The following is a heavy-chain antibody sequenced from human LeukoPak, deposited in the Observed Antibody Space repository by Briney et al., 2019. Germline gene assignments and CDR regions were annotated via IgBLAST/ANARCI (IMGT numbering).Heavy chain of an antibody. V-gene: IGHV3-30*03. D-gene: IGHD6-19*01. CDR2: ISYDGSNK. J-gene: IGHJ4*02. CDR1: GFTFSSYG. CDR3: ATAGGIAVAGRDY. Sequence: PGGPLRLSCAASGFTFSSYGMHWVRQAPGKGLEWVAVISYDGSNKYYADSVKGRFTISRDNSKNTLYLQMNSLRAEDTAVYYCATAGGIAVAGRDYWGQGTLVTVSS.